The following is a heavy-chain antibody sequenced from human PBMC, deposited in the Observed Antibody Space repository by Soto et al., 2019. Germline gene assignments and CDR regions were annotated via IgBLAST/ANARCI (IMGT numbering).Heavy chain of an antibody. Sequence: PGESLKISCKGSGYSFTSYWIGWVRQMPGKGLEWMGIIYPGDSDTRYSPSFQGQVTISADKSISTAYLQWSSLKASDTAMYYCARVRDSSSSFYYYYGMDVWGQGTTVTVS. CDR3: ARVRDSSSSFYYYYGMDV. V-gene: IGHV5-51*01. J-gene: IGHJ6*02. CDR1: GYSFTSYW. D-gene: IGHD6-6*01. CDR2: IYPGDSDT.